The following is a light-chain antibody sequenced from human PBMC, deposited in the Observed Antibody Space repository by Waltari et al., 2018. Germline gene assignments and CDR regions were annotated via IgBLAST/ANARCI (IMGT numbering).Light chain of an antibody. CDR2: YDS. J-gene: IGLJ2*01. V-gene: IGLV3-21*04. CDR1: NLGSKS. CDR3: LVWHSTIDHQGV. Sequence: SYVVTQSPSVSVAPGATARLTCGGDNLGSKSVHLYQQRPGQAPVLVISYDSDRPSGIPERFSGSNSGNTATLTISWVEAEDEADYYCLVWHSTIDHQGVFGGGTKLTVL.